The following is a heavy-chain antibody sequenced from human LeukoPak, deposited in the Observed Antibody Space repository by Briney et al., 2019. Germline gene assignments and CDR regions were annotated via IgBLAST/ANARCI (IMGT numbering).Heavy chain of an antibody. Sequence: GGSLRLSCGASGFTFSSYAMSWVRQAPGKGLEWVSGISGSDGYTYYADSVKGRFTISRDNSKNTLSLQMNSLRAEDTAVYYCARIDRLTIFGVVISYYMDVWGKGTTVTVSS. D-gene: IGHD3-3*01. CDR3: ARIDRLTIFGVVISYYMDV. J-gene: IGHJ6*03. V-gene: IGHV3-23*01. CDR1: GFTFSSYA. CDR2: ISGSDGYT.